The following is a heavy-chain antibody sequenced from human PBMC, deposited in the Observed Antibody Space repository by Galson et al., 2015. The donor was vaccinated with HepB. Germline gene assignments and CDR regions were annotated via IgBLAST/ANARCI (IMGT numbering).Heavy chain of an antibody. CDR1: EFTFSGYS. CDR2: ISHDGKNE. J-gene: IGHJ4*02. Sequence: SLRLSCAASEFTFSGYSFHWVRQAPGRGLQWVAVISHDGKNEDYADSVKGRFAISRDNSKSTLFLQMNSLRPDDSAAYYCARGDDYGEFSFDFWGQGTLVTVSS. D-gene: IGHD4-17*01. V-gene: IGHV3-30*09. CDR3: ARGDDYGEFSFDF.